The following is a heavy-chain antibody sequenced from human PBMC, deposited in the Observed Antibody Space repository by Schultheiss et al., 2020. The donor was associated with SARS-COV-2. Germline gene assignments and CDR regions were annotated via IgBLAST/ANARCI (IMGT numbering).Heavy chain of an antibody. CDR1: GFSFRSYG. J-gene: IGHJ4*02. Sequence: GGSLRLSCAASGFSFRSYGMHWVRQAPGKGLEWVSYISSSSSTIYYADSVKGRFTISRDNAKNSLYLQMNSLRAEDTAVYYCAREGAAAGGDYWGQGTLVTVSS. CDR2: ISSSSSTI. D-gene: IGHD6-13*01. V-gene: IGHV3-48*04. CDR3: AREGAAAGGDY.